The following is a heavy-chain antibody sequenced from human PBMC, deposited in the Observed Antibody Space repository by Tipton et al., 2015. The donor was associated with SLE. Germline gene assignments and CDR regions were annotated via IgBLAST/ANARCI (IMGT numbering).Heavy chain of an antibody. V-gene: IGHV4-39*01. CDR3: ARPRGGGNAFDI. CDR2: IYYSGST. J-gene: IGHJ3*02. D-gene: IGHD3-16*01. Sequence: TLSLTCTVSGGSISSSSYYWGWIRQPPGKGLEWIGSIYYSGSTYYNPSLKSRVTISVDTSKNQFSLKLSSVTAADTAVYYCARPRGGGNAFDIWGQGTMVTVSS. CDR1: GGSISSSSYY.